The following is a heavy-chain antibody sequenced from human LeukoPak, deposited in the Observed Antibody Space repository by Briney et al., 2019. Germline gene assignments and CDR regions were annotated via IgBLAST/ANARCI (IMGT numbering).Heavy chain of an antibody. D-gene: IGHD2-15*01. CDR3: ASHSPCRFCSGSICSVLDY. CDR1: GRTLSSFV. CDR2: IIPFVDTA. J-gene: IGHJ4*02. V-gene: IGHV1-69*05. Sequence: GASVKVSCKASGRTLSSFVINWVRQAPGQGLEWMGKIIPFVDTADYAQKFKGRVTIATDQSTNTAYMELSSLRSEDTAMYYCASHSPCRFCSGSICSVLDYRGQGFLVIVSS.